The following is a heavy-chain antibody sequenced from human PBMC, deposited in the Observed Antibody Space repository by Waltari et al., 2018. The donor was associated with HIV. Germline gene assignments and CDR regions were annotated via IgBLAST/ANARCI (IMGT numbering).Heavy chain of an antibody. V-gene: IGHV4-39*07. J-gene: IGHJ4*02. CDR2: IFYSGNP. D-gene: IGHD6-19*01. Sequence: QLQVQESGPGLVKPSETLSLTCTVSGGSISSRDYYWGWIRQPPGKGLEWIWIIFYSGNPYSNPSLKSRVTISIDTSKSQFSLNLRSVIAADTAVYYCARQWLALYFDYWGQGTLVTVSS. CDR1: GGSISSRDYY. CDR3: ARQWLALYFDY.